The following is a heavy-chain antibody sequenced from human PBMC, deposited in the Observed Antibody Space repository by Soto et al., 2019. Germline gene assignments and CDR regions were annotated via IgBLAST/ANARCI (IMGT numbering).Heavy chain of an antibody. D-gene: IGHD6-19*01. V-gene: IGHV3-21*01. J-gene: IGHJ3*02. CDR2: ISSSSSYI. Sequence: GGSLRLSCVASEFIFSRYAMTWVRQAPGKGLEWVSSISSSSSYIYYADSVKGRFTISRDNAKNSLYLQMNSLRAEDTAVYYCARDLIEVAETGAFDIWGRGTMVTVSS. CDR1: EFIFSRYA. CDR3: ARDLIEVAETGAFDI.